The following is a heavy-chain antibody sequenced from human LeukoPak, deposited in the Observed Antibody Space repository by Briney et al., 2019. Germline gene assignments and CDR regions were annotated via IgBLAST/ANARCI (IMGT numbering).Heavy chain of an antibody. Sequence: AGSLRLSCAASGFTFSDHAMSWVRQAPGKGLEWVSAIRGTGTTTFYAASVKGRFTISRDNSKNTADLQMNSLKAEDTTVYYCARDGHYYYYTGVWGKGTTVTVSS. V-gene: IGHV3-23*01. CDR3: ARDGHYYYYTGV. CDR2: IRGTGTTT. J-gene: IGHJ6*03. CDR1: GFTFSDHA.